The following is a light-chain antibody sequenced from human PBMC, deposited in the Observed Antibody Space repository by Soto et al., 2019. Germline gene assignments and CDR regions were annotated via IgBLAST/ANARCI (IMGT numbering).Light chain of an antibody. Sequence: EIVMTQSPATLSVSPGVRATLSCRASQSVASNFAWYQQKPGQAPRLLIYATSTRATGIPVRFSGSGSGTEFNLTISSIQYEDLAIYSCQQYNYLEWTFGQGIKVEIK. CDR3: QQYNYLEWT. J-gene: IGKJ1*01. V-gene: IGKV3D-15*01. CDR2: ATS. CDR1: QSVASN.